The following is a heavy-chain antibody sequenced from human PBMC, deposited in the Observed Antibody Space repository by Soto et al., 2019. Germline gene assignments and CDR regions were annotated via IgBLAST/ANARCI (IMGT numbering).Heavy chain of an antibody. CDR1: GFAFSRYS. CDR3: AKDHFTGNGVLDDYDI. Sequence: GGSLRLSCAATGFAFSRYSMSWVRQAPGKGLEWVSFIGTADIYYADSVEGRFTISRDNSKNMVFLQMNSLRADDTAVYYCAKDHFTGNGVLDDYDIWGQGTMVTVSS. J-gene: IGHJ3*02. CDR2: IGTADI. D-gene: IGHD2-8*01. V-gene: IGHV3-23*01.